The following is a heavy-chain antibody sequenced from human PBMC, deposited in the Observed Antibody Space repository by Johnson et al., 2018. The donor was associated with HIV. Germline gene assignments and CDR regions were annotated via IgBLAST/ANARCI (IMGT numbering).Heavy chain of an antibody. D-gene: IGHD1-26*01. CDR2: ISWNSGSI. V-gene: IGHV3-9*01. J-gene: IGHJ3*02. Sequence: EVQLVESGGGLVQPGRSLRLSCAASGFTFDDYAMHWVRQAPGKGLEWVSGISWNSGSIGYADSVKGQFTISRDNAKNSLYLQMNSLRAEDTALYYCAKDLTSFIVGANDAFDIWGQGTMVTVSS. CDR1: GFTFDDYA. CDR3: AKDLTSFIVGANDAFDI.